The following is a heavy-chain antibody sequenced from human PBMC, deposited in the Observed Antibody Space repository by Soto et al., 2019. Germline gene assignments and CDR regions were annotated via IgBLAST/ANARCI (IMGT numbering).Heavy chain of an antibody. V-gene: IGHV4-30-4*01. CDR3: ARGVTVFGLVSRFWFDP. CDR2: IYNSGIT. J-gene: IGHJ5*02. CDR1: GGSISGGDYS. Sequence: PSETLSLTCTVSGGSISGGDYSWSWVRQSPGKGLEWIGHIYNSGITYYNPSLESRVVIPIDTSRNQFSLRLNSLTAADRAVYFCARGVTVFGLVSRFWFDPWGQGTVVTVSS. D-gene: IGHD3-3*01.